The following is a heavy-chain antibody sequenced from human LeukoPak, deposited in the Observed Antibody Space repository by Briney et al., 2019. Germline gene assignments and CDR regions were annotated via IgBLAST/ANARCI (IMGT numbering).Heavy chain of an antibody. CDR2: IIPISGTT. V-gene: IGHV1-69*06. D-gene: IGHD3-10*01. CDR3: ASGEYYGSGSHYFDY. CDR1: GYTLSSQT. J-gene: IGHJ4*02. Sequence: GASVKVSCKSSGYTLSSQTINWVRQAPGQGLEWMGGIIPISGTTNYAQKFQGRVTITADKSTSTAYMELSSLRSEDTAVYYCASGEYYGSGSHYFDYWGQGTLVTVSS.